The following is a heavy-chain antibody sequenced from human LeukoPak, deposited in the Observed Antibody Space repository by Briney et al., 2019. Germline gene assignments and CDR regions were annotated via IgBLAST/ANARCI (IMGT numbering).Heavy chain of an antibody. J-gene: IGHJ4*02. CDR2: IYHSGGT. V-gene: IGHV4-38-2*01. Sequence: SETLSLTCAVSGDSISSGYYWGWIRQPPGKGVEWIGSIYHSGGTHYNSSLKSRVTISVDTSKNQFSLKLSSVTAADTAVYYCARHHYDFWSGYLYWGQGTLVTVSS. CDR3: ARHHYDFWSGYLY. D-gene: IGHD3-3*01. CDR1: GDSISSGYY.